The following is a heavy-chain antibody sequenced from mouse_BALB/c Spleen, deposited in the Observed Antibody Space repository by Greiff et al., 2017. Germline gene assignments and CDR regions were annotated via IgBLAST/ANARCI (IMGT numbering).Heavy chain of an antibody. V-gene: IGHV14-1*02. CDR1: GFNIKDYY. CDR3: ARDSWLAY. CDR2: IDPENGST. J-gene: IGHJ3*01. Sequence: EVQLQQSGAELVRPGALVKLSCKASGFNIKDYYMHWVKQRPEQGLEWIGWIDPENGSTIYDPKFQGKASITADTSSNPAYLQLSSLTSEDTAVYYCARDSWLAYWGQGTLVTVSA.